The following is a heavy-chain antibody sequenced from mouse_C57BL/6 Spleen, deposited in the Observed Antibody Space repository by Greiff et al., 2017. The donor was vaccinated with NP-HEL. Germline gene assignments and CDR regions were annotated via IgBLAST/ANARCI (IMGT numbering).Heavy chain of an antibody. Sequence: VQLQQSGPGLVQPSQSLSITCTVSGFSLTSYGVHWVRQSPGKGLEWLGVIWRGGSTDYNAAFMSRLSITKDNSKSQVFFKMNSLQADDTAIYYCAKTDGYSYYAMDYWGQGTSVTVSP. V-gene: IGHV2-5*01. D-gene: IGHD2-3*01. J-gene: IGHJ4*01. CDR3: AKTDGYSYYAMDY. CDR1: GFSLTSYG. CDR2: IWRGGST.